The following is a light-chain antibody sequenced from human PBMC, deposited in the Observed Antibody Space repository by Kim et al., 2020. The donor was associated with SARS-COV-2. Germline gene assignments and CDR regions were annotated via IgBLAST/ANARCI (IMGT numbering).Light chain of an antibody. CDR2: EVT. Sequence: SVTISCTGTSGDGGGYSYVSWYQQYPGKAPKLMIYEVTKRPSGVPDRFSGSKSGNTASLTVAGLQADDEADYYCSSYAGSNNFVVFGGGTQLTVL. J-gene: IGLJ2*01. V-gene: IGLV2-8*01. CDR1: SGDGGGYSY. CDR3: SSYAGSNNFVV.